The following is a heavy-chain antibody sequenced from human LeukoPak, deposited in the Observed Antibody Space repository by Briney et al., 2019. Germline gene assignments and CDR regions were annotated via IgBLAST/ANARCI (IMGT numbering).Heavy chain of an antibody. CDR3: ARIVDTAMVSKGYYFDY. V-gene: IGHV4-59*01. CDR1: GGSISSYY. CDR2: IYYSGST. D-gene: IGHD5-18*01. Sequence: SETLSLTCTVSGGSISSYYWSWIRQPPGNGLEWIGYIYYSGSTNYNPSLKSRVTISVDTSKNQFSLKLSSVTAADTAVYYCARIVDTAMVSKGYYFDYWGQGTLVTVSS. J-gene: IGHJ4*02.